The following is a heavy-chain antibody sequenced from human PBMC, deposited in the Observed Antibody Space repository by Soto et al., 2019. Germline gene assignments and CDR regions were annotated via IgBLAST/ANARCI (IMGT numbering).Heavy chain of an antibody. Sequence: SETLSLTCTVSGGSISNYYWSWIRQPPGKGLEWIGYIHYSGSTNYSPSLKSRVTISVDTSKNQFSLKLSSVTAADTAVYYCARGLGYSCGGSRLGGMDVLCQEATLTVSS. CDR3: ARGLGYSCGGSRLGGMDV. CDR1: GGSISNYY. J-gene: IGHJ6*02. V-gene: IGHV4-59*01. D-gene: IGHD6-19*01. CDR2: IHYSGST.